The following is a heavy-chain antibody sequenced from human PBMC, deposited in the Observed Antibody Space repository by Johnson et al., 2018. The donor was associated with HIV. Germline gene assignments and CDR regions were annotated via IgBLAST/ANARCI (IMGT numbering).Heavy chain of an antibody. J-gene: IGHJ3*02. D-gene: IGHD5-12*01. V-gene: IGHV3-66*02. CDR1: GFTVSSNY. CDR2: IYSGGST. Sequence: MQLVESGGGVVRPGGSLRLSCAASGFTVSSNYMSWVRQAPGKGLEWVSVIYSGGSTYYADSVKGRFTISRDNSKNTLYLQMNSLRAEDTAVYYCAKDRILSGYGPGAFDIWGQGTMVTVSS. CDR3: AKDRILSGYGPGAFDI.